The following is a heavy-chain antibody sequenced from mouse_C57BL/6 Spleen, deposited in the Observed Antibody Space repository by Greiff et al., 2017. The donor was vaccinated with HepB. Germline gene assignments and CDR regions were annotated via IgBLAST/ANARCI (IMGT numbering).Heavy chain of an antibody. CDR3: ARQGYYGSPAWFAY. CDR2: IDPSDSYT. J-gene: IGHJ3*01. CDR1: GYTFTSYW. Sequence: VQLQQPGAELVMPGASVKLSCKASGYTFTSYWMHWVKQRPGQGLEWIGEIDPSDSYTNYNQKFKGKSTLTVDKSSSTAYMQLSSLTSEDSAVYYCARQGYYGSPAWFAYWGQGTLVTVSA. D-gene: IGHD1-1*01. V-gene: IGHV1-69*01.